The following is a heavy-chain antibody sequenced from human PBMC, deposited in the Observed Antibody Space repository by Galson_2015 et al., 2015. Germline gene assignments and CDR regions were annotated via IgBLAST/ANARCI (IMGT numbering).Heavy chain of an antibody. CDR1: GGTFSSYA. Sequence: SVKVSCKASGGTFSSYAISWVRQAPGQGLEWMGGIIPIFGTANYAQKFQGRVTITADESTSTAYMELSSLRSEDTAVYYCARLGVDNSGTGYSGVWGQGTTVTVSS. CDR3: ARLGVDNSGTGYSGV. CDR2: IIPIFGTA. D-gene: IGHD3-10*01. J-gene: IGHJ6*02. V-gene: IGHV1-69*13.